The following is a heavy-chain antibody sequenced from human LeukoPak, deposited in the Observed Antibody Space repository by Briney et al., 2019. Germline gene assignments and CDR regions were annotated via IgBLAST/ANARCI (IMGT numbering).Heavy chain of an antibody. D-gene: IGHD6-13*01. CDR1: GFTFSTYW. CDR3: AREWAGPGSLFDY. CDR2: INRDGGST. J-gene: IGHJ4*02. Sequence: GGSLRLSCAGSGFTFSTYWMHWVRHARGKGRVWVSRINRDGGSTNYADSVKGRFTISRDNAKNALYLQMTSLRAEDTALYYCAREWAGPGSLFDYWGQGTLVTVSS. V-gene: IGHV3-74*01.